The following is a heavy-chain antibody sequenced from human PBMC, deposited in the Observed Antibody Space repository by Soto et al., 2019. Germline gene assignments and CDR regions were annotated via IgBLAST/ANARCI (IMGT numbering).Heavy chain of an antibody. CDR1: GYTFTSYG. D-gene: IGHD4-4*01. J-gene: IGHJ6*02. CDR2: IIPILGIA. CDR3: ARGGTTVTTGNYYYYYGMDV. V-gene: IGHV1-69*04. Sequence: ASVKVSCKASGYTFTSYGISWVRQAPGQGLEWMGRIIPILGIANYAQKFQGRVTITADKSTSTACMELSSLRSEDTAVYYCARGGTTVTTGNYYYYYGMDVWGQGTTVTVSS.